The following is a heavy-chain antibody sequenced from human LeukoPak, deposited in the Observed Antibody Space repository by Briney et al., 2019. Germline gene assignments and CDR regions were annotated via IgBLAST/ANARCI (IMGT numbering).Heavy chain of an antibody. J-gene: IGHJ4*02. Sequence: PGGSLRLSCAASGFTFSSYWMHWVRQAPGKGLEWVSYIHSSGSTIYYADSVKGRFTISRDNARNSLYLQMNSLRAEDTAIHYCARMAAVAGIDYWGQGTLVTVSS. CDR2: IHSSGSTI. V-gene: IGHV3-48*04. D-gene: IGHD6-19*01. CDR1: GFTFSSYW. CDR3: ARMAAVAGIDY.